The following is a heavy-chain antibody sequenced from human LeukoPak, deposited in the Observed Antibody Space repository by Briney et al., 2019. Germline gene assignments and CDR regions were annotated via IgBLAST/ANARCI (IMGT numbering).Heavy chain of an antibody. Sequence: SETLSLTCTVSGGSISSYYWSWIRQPPGKGLEWIGYIYYSGSTNYNPSLKSRVTISVDTSKNQFSLKLSSVTAADTAVYYCARAGRLYYYDSSGNWYFDLWGRGTLVTVSS. CDR2: IYYSGST. V-gene: IGHV4-59*01. J-gene: IGHJ2*01. CDR3: ARAGRLYYYDSSGNWYFDL. CDR1: GGSISSYY. D-gene: IGHD3-22*01.